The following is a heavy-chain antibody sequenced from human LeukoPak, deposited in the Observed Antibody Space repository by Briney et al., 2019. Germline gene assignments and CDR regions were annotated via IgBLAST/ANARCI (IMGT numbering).Heavy chain of an antibody. V-gene: IGHV3-64*02. Sequence: PGGSLRLACAASGFGFGYYDMHWVRQAPGKGLECVSAINSNGRTIHYADSVKGRFTVSRGNSNNTLYLQMGGLKPEDMAVYYCARFVSSGPLWGQGTMVTVSS. CDR2: INSNGRTI. J-gene: IGHJ3*01. CDR1: GFGFGYYD. CDR3: ARFVSSGPL. D-gene: IGHD3-22*01.